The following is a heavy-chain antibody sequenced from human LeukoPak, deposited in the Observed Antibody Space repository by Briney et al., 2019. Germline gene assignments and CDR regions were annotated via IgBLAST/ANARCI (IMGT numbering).Heavy chain of an antibody. D-gene: IGHD7-27*01. Sequence: SETLSLTCTVSGGSISSGGYYWSWIRQHPGKGLEWIGYIYYSGSTYYNPPLKSRVTVSVDTSKNQFSLKLSSVTAADTAVYYCASGDDAFNIWGQGTMVTVSS. CDR3: ASGDDAFNI. J-gene: IGHJ3*02. CDR1: GGSISSGGYY. V-gene: IGHV4-31*03. CDR2: IYYSGST.